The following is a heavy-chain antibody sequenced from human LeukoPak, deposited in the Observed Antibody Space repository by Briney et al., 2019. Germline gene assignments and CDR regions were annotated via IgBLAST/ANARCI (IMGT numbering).Heavy chain of an antibody. CDR1: GYTFTSYG. J-gene: IGHJ4*02. V-gene: IGHV1-18*01. Sequence: ASVKVSCKASGYTFTSYGIIWVRQAPGQGLEWMGWISAYNGNTNYAQKLQGRVTMTTDTSTSTAYMELRSLRSDDTAVYYCARSDVGYCSSTSCSHFDYWGQGTLVTVSS. CDR3: ARSDVGYCSSTSCSHFDY. D-gene: IGHD2-2*01. CDR2: ISAYNGNT.